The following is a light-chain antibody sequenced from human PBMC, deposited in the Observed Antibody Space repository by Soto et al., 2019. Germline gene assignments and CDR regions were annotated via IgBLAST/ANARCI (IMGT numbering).Light chain of an antibody. J-gene: IGKJ1*01. CDR2: GVS. V-gene: IGKV3-20*01. CDR1: QTIRSNY. Sequence: ETVLTQSPGTLSLSPGERATLSCRASQTIRSNYLAWYRQTPGQAPRLLIYGVSNRATGIADRFSGGGSGTDFTLIISRLEPEDFALYYCQQYGSSPWTFGQGTKVEMK. CDR3: QQYGSSPWT.